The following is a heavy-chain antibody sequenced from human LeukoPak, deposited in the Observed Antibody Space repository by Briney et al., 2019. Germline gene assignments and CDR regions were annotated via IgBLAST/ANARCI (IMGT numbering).Heavy chain of an antibody. D-gene: IGHD4-17*01. CDR2: MWDDGTNV. J-gene: IGHJ4*02. CDR1: GFNFGIYG. Sequence: PGRSLRLSCTASGFNFGIYGMHWVRQAPGKGLEWVAVMWDDGTNVHYVESVKGRFTISRDNGKRTLYLQMNSLRAEDTAVYYCARSGDYFPFDHWGQGSLVTVSS. CDR3: ARSGDYFPFDH. V-gene: IGHV3-33*01.